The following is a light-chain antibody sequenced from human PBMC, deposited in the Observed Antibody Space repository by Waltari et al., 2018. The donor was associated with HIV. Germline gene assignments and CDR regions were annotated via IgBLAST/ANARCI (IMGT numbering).Light chain of an antibody. V-gene: IGKV3-15*01. CDR1: QSVSSN. CDR3: QQYNNWIT. Sequence: EIVMTQSPATLSVSPVDRATLSCRASQSVSSNLAWYQQKPGQAPRLLIYGASTRATGIPARFSGSGSGTEFTLTISSLQSEDFAVYYCQQYNNWITFGQGTRLEIK. J-gene: IGKJ5*01. CDR2: GAS.